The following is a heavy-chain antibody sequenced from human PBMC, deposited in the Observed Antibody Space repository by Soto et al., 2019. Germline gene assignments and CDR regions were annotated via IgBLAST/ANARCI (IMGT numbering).Heavy chain of an antibody. V-gene: IGHV3-30-3*01. CDR3: ARDGSGIRGFDY. Sequence: QVQLVESGGGVVQPGRSLRLSCAASGFSFGAYAMFWVRQAPGKGLEWVAVISYDGANIYYADSVKGRFTISRDNSKNTLYVQMTSLRTEDTAIYYCARDGSGIRGFDYWGQGTMVTVSS. CDR1: GFSFGAYA. D-gene: IGHD3-10*01. J-gene: IGHJ4*02. CDR2: ISYDGANI.